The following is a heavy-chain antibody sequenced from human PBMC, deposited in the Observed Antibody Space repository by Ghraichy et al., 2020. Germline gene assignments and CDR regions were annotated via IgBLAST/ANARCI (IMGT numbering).Heavy chain of an antibody. CDR1: GYIFTELS. CDR2: FERDDGKT. Sequence: ASVKVSCKVSGYIFTELSMHWVRQAPGKGLEWMGGFERDDGKTICAQKFQGRVTVTEDTSTDTAYMELSSLRSEDTAVYYCATGVTANFDYWGQGTLVTVSS. J-gene: IGHJ4*02. D-gene: IGHD4-11*01. CDR3: ATGVTANFDY. V-gene: IGHV1-24*01.